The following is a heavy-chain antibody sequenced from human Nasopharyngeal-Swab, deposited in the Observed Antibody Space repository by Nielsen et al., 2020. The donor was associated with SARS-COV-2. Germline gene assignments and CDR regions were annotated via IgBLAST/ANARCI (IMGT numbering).Heavy chain of an antibody. J-gene: IGHJ4*02. V-gene: IGHV3-7*01. CDR3: GRQLRLGELSLYNEFDY. D-gene: IGHD3-16*02. Sequence: GGSLRLSCAASGFTFSNYWMSWVRQAPGKGLEWVANIKQDGSEIYYVDSLKGRFTISRDNAKNSLYLQMNSLRAEDTAVYYCGRQLRLGELSLYNEFDYWGQGTLVTVSS. CDR1: GFTFSNYW. CDR2: IKQDGSEI.